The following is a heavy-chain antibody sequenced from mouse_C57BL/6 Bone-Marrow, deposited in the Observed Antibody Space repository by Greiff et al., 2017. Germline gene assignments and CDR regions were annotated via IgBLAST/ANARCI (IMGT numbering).Heavy chain of an antibody. CDR3: ARDRALYYDYEDAMDY. J-gene: IGHJ4*01. CDR1: GFTFSSYA. Sequence: DVMLVESGGGLVKPGGSLKLSCAASGFTFSSYAMSWVRQTPEKRLEWVATISDGGSYTYYPDNVKGRFTISRDNAKNNLYLQMSHLKSEDTAMYYCARDRALYYDYEDAMDYWGQGTSVTVSS. D-gene: IGHD2-4*01. CDR2: ISDGGSYT. V-gene: IGHV5-4*01.